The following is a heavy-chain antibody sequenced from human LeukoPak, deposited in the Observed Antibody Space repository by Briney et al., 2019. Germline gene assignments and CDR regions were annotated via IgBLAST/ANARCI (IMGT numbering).Heavy chain of an antibody. CDR2: INPNNGGT. CDR3: ARAYCSAGDCYEFDY. V-gene: IGHV1-2*02. CDR1: VYTFTAYY. J-gene: IGHJ4*02. Sequence: GASVKVSCKASVYTFTAYYMHCGRQAPGQGLEWRGWINPNNGGTNYARKFHGRVTMIRDTSISTLYMELSSLRSDDTAVYYCARAYCSAGDCYEFDYWGQGTLVTVSS. D-gene: IGHD2-15*01.